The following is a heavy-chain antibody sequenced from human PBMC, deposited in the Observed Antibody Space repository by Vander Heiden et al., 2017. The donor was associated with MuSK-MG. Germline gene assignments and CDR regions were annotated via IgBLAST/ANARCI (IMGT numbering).Heavy chain of an antibody. CDR3: AKDPWIQLWLLGPVWDY. J-gene: IGHJ4*02. Sequence: EVQLLESGGGLVQPGGSLRLSCAALGFHFSSNAMSCVRQAPGKGLEWVSASSGSGGSTYYADSVKGRFTISRDNSKNTLYLQMNSLRAEDTAVYYCAKDPWIQLWLLGPVWDYWGQGTLVTVSS. CDR2: SSGSGGST. V-gene: IGHV3-23*01. D-gene: IGHD5-18*01. CDR1: GFHFSSNA.